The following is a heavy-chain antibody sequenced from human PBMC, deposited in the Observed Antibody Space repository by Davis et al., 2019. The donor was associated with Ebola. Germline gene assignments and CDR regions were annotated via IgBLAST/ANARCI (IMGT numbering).Heavy chain of an antibody. D-gene: IGHD2-21*01. CDR2: IGSSSNGR. V-gene: IGHV3-23*05. Sequence: GESLKISCAASGFRLSTYWMNWVRQAPGKGLEWVSGIGSSSNGRHYADSVKGRFTISRDDSKNIVYLQMNSLRAEDTAVYYCAKDLLWWSASDVWGQGTTVTVSS. CDR3: AKDLLWWSASDV. CDR1: GFRLSTYW. J-gene: IGHJ6*02.